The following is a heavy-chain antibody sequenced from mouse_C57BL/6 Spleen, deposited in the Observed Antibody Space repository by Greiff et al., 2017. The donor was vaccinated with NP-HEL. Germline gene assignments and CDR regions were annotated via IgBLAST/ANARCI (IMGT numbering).Heavy chain of an antibody. V-gene: IGHV1-81*01. CDR3: ARSGDRYDGYSWFDY. J-gene: IGHJ2*01. Sequence: VKLQQSGAELARPGASVKLSCKASGYTFTSYGISWVKQRTGQGLEWIGEIYPRSGNTYYNEKFKGKATLTADTSSSTAYMELRSLTSEDSAVYFCARSGDRYDGYSWFDYWGQGTTLTVSS. D-gene: IGHD2-3*01. CDR1: GYTFTSYG. CDR2: IYPRSGNT.